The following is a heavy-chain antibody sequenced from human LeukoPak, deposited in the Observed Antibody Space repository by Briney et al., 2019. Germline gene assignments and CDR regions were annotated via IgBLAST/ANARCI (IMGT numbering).Heavy chain of an antibody. CDR2: ISAYNGNT. CDR3: ARSITMVRGVIIDY. V-gene: IGHV1-18*01. D-gene: IGHD3-10*01. CDR1: GYTFTSYA. J-gene: IGHJ4*02. Sequence: ASVKVSCKASGYTFTSYAMNWVRQAPGQGLEWMGWISAYNGNTEYAQKVQGRVTMTTDTSTSTAYMELRSLRSDDTAVYYCARSITMVRGVIIDYWGQGTLVTVSS.